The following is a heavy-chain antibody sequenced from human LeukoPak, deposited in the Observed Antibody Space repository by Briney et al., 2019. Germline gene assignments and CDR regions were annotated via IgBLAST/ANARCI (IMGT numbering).Heavy chain of an antibody. D-gene: IGHD6-13*01. J-gene: IGHJ5*02. CDR3: AREYSSSWTNFGFDP. CDR2: ISYDGSNK. Sequence: GGSLRLSCAASGFTFSNAWMSWVRQAPGKGLEWAAVISYDGSNKYYADSVKGRFTISRDNSKNTLYLQMNSLRAEDTAVYYCAREYSSSWTNFGFDPWGQGTLVTVSS. V-gene: IGHV3-30*03. CDR1: GFTFSNAW.